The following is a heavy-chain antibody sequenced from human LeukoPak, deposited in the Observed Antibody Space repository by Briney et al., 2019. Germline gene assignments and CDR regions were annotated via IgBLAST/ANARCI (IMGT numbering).Heavy chain of an antibody. CDR1: GGSISIYY. J-gene: IGHJ6*03. Sequence: SETLSLTCTVSGGSISIYYWNWIRQPPGKGLEWVGDIYYSGNTNYNPSLKSRVTISVDASKNQFSLKLSSVTAADTAVYYCARDRSTAGYMDVWGQGTTVTVSS. CDR3: ARDRSTAGYMDV. CDR2: IYYSGNT. D-gene: IGHD3-16*02. V-gene: IGHV4-59*01.